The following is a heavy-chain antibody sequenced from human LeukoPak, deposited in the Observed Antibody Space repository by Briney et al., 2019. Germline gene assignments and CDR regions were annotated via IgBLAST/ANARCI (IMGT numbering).Heavy chain of an antibody. CDR3: ARVAGGHYYYYMDV. CDR1: GYTFSSNF. CDR2: INPSGGNT. D-gene: IGHD6-19*01. J-gene: IGHJ6*03. Sequence: GASVKVSCKASGYTFSSNFLHWVRQAPGQGLEWMGVINPSGGNTRYAQKFQGRLTMTRDMSTTTVYMELRSLRSDDTAVYYCARVAGGHYYYYMDVWGKGTTVTIS. V-gene: IGHV1-46*01.